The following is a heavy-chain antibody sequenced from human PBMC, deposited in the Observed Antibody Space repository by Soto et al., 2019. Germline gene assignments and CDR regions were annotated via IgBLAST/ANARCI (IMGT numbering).Heavy chain of an antibody. V-gene: IGHV3-21*01. D-gene: IGHD6-19*01. CDR1: GFTFSSHS. J-gene: IGHJ4*02. CDR3: PRGAQPWAGRKFDY. Sequence: GGSLRLSCAASGFTFSSHSMNWVRQAPGKGLEWVSSISPNSEYILYANSVKGRFTISRDNAENSLWLQLDSLRAEDSAVYYCPRGAQPWAGRKFDYGGRGVLVTVPS. CDR2: ISPNSEYI.